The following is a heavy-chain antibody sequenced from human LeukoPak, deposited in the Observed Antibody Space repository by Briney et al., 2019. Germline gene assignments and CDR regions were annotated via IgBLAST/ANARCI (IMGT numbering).Heavy chain of an antibody. CDR2: ISGYNGNT. D-gene: IGHD2-15*01. V-gene: IGHV1-18*01. J-gene: IGHJ5*02. CDR3: ARVLRIPLIDP. Sequence: ASVKVSCKASGYTFNNHDINWVRQAPGQGLEWMGWISGYNGNTVYAQKLKGRVIMTTDTSTSTAYMELGSLRSDDTAVYYCARVLRIPLIDPWGQGTLVTVSS. CDR1: GYTFNNHD.